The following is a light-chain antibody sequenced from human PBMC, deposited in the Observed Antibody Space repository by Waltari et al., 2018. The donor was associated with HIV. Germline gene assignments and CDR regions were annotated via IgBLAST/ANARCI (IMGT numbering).Light chain of an antibody. J-gene: IGKJ5*01. CDR3: QQYYNTPIT. CDR2: WAS. Sequence: DFVLNHSPASLAVSLGERATIKCRSSQSLLYYSNNKNYLVWYQQKPGQPPRLLIYWASTRESGVPDRFNGSGSGTDFTLTISSLQAEDVAVYYCQQYYNTPITFGQGTRLAIK. CDR1: QSLLYYSNNKNY. V-gene: IGKV4-1*01.